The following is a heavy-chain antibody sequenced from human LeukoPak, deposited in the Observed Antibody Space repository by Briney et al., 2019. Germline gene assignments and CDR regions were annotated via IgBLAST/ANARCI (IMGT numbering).Heavy chain of an antibody. D-gene: IGHD6-13*01. CDR3: AREIVTRAAAAPVVY. CDR2: IWYDGSNK. J-gene: IGHJ4*02. Sequence: QAGGSLRLSCAASGFTFSSYGMHWVRQAPGKGLEWVAVIWYDGSNKYYADSVKGRFTISRDNSKNTLYLQMNSLRAEGTAVYYCAREIVTRAAAAPVVYWGQGTLVTVSS. V-gene: IGHV3-33*01. CDR1: GFTFSSYG.